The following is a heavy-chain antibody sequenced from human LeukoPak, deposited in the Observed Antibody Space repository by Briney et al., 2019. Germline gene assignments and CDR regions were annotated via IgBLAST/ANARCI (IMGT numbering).Heavy chain of an antibody. J-gene: IGHJ4*02. Sequence: GGSLRLSCEASGFTVSSNYMSWVRQAPGKGLEWVSVIYSGGGTYYADSVKGRFTISRDNSKNTLYLQMNSLRAEDTAVYYCARDSSTGWYHGHWGQGTLVTVSS. CDR3: ARDSSTGWYHGH. D-gene: IGHD6-19*01. V-gene: IGHV3-66*01. CDR1: GFTVSSNY. CDR2: IYSGGGT.